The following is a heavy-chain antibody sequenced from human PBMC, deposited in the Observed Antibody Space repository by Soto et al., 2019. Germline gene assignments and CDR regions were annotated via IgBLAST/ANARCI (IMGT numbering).Heavy chain of an antibody. J-gene: IGHJ6*02. CDR3: ANLIYYDSSGYPPIAYYYYGMDV. V-gene: IGHV3-30*18. D-gene: IGHD3-22*01. CDR2: ISYDGSNK. Sequence: PGGSLRLSCAASGFTFSSYGMHWVRQAPGKGLEWVAVISYDGSNKYYADSVKGRFTISRDNSKNTLYLQMNSLRAEDTAVYYCANLIYYDSSGYPPIAYYYYGMDVWGQGTTVTVSS. CDR1: GFTFSSYG.